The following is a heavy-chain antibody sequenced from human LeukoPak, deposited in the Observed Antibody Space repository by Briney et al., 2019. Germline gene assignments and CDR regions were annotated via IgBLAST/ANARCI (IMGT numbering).Heavy chain of an antibody. D-gene: IGHD3-22*01. CDR2: IYPSGST. CDR3: VRLDSSGYYYLDY. CDR1: GGSISSYF. J-gene: IGHJ4*02. V-gene: IGHV4-4*07. Sequence: SETLSLTCTVSGGSISSYFWSWIRQPAGKGLEYIGRIYPSGSTNYNPSLKSRVTMSVDTSKNQSSLKLSSVTAADTAVYYCVRLDSSGYYYLDYWGQGTLVTVSS.